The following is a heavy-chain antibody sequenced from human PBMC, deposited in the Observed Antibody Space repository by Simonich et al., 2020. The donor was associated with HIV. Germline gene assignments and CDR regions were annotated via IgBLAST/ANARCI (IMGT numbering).Heavy chain of an antibody. J-gene: IGHJ4*02. V-gene: IGHV4-38-2*01. CDR2: YHHGSS. Sequence: QVQLQESGPGLVKPSETLSLTCAVSGYSVSSAYYWGGIRQPPGKGLEWIGTYHHGSSHYTPSLKSRLNISVDMSKNQVYLNLSAVTAADTAVDYCGRTNYGSGIDYWGQGTLVTVSS. D-gene: IGHD3-10*01. CDR3: GRTNYGSGIDY. CDR1: GYSVSSAYY.